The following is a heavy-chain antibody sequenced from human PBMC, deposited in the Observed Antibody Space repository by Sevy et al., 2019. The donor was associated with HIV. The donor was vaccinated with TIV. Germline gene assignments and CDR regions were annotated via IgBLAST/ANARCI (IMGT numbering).Heavy chain of an antibody. D-gene: IGHD6-19*01. V-gene: IGHV1-8*02. Sequence: ASVKVSCKASGFNFASYDIYWVRQATGHGLEWMGWMNTNTGNTGFAQKFQGRVTMTRNTSITTAYMELSNLRSEDTAVYYCARVSGWHLRYGMDVWGQGTTVTVSS. CDR3: ARVSGWHLRYGMDV. CDR2: MNTNTGNT. CDR1: GFNFASYD. J-gene: IGHJ6*02.